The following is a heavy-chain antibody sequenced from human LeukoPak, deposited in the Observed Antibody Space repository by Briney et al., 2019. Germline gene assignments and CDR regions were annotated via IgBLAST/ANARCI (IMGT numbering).Heavy chain of an antibody. D-gene: IGHD5-12*01. CDR1: GFTFSAFS. J-gene: IGHJ4*02. CDR3: ARRALHAGGYRGYHFDY. Sequence: GGSLRLSCATAGFTFSAFSMYWVRQAPGKGLQYVAGISYNGGSIEYSNSVKGRFTISRDESKNTLSLQMGSLRADDMAVYYCARRALHAGGYRGYHFDYWGQGTLVTVSS. CDR2: ISYNGGSI. V-gene: IGHV3-64*01.